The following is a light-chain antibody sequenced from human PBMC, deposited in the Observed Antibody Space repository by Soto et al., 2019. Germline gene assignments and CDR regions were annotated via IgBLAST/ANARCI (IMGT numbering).Light chain of an antibody. CDR1: QGISNW. Sequence: DIQMTQSPYSVSASVGDRVTITCRASQGISNWLAWYQQKPGKAPNILIYGISKLQSGVPSRFSGSGSGTNFTLTISSLQPEDFATYYCQQANSFPVTFGPGTKVDVK. CDR3: QQANSFPVT. CDR2: GIS. V-gene: IGKV1D-12*01. J-gene: IGKJ3*01.